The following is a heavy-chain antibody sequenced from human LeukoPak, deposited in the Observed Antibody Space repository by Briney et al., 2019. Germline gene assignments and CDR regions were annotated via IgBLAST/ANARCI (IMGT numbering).Heavy chain of an antibody. CDR3: ARENCSGGSCYQSPFDP. V-gene: IGHV1-69*04. Sequence: SVKVSCKASGGTFSSYAISWVRQAPGQRLEWMGRIIPILGIANYAQKFQGRVTITADKSTSTAYMELSSLRSEDTAVYYCARENCSGGSCYQSPFDPWGQGTLVTVSS. D-gene: IGHD2-15*01. CDR1: GGTFSSYA. J-gene: IGHJ5*02. CDR2: IIPILGIA.